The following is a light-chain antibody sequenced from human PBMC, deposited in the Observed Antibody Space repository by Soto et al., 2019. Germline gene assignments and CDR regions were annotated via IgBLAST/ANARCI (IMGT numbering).Light chain of an antibody. CDR2: EVS. V-gene: IGLV2-14*01. J-gene: IGLJ1*01. Sequence: QSVLTQPASVSGSPGQSITISCTGTSSDVGGYNYVSWYQQHPGKAPKLVIYEVSNRPSGVSNRFSGSKSGNTASLTISGLQAEDEADYYCSSYTSSSTPDVFGTGTKLTVL. CDR1: SSDVGGYNY. CDR3: SSYTSSSTPDV.